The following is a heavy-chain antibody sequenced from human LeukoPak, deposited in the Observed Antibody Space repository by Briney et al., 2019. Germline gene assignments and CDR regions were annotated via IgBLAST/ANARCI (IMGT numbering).Heavy chain of an antibody. V-gene: IGHV4-59*01. CDR2: IQDSGST. CDR1: GGSISDYY. J-gene: IGHJ4*02. D-gene: IGHD2-21*02. CDR3: ARGGGWGQTH. Sequence: SETLSLTCTVSGGSISDYYWNWIRQPPGKGLEWIGCIQDSGSTKYNPSLKSRVTISADTSKNQFSLKLTSLTAADTAVYYCARGGGWGQTHWGQGTLVTVSS.